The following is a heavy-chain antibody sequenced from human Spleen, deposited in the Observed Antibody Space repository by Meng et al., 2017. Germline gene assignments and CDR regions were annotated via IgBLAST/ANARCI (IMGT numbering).Heavy chain of an antibody. V-gene: IGHV1-2*02. D-gene: IGHD6-13*01. Sequence: ASVKVSCKSSGYTFTSYVISLLRQAPGQGLEWMGLINPNSVGTNYAQMFQGRVTMTRNTSINTDYMELTSLRSDDTAVYYCARDEDISAAGKLFGDYWGQGTLVTVSS. CDR2: INPNSVGT. J-gene: IGHJ4*02. CDR1: GYTFTSYV. CDR3: ARDEDISAAGKLFGDY.